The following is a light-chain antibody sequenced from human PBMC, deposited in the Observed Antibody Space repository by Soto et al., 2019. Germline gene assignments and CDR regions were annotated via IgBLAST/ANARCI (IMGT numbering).Light chain of an antibody. Sequence: QSALTQPASVSGSPGQSITISCTGTSSDVGGYNLVSWYQQHPSKAPKLIIYEVSNRPSGVSDRFSGSKSANTASLTISGLQAEDEADYCCRSYTNTSPWMFGGGTKVTVL. J-gene: IGLJ3*02. CDR3: RSYTNTSPWM. CDR2: EVS. CDR1: SSDVGGYNL. V-gene: IGLV2-14*01.